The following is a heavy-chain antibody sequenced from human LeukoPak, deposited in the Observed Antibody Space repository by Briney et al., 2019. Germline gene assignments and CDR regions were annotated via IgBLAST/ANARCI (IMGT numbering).Heavy chain of an antibody. J-gene: IGHJ4*02. CDR1: GGSISSYY. CDR3: ARDARVQKWFGELLKTTTYYFDY. Sequence: PSETLSLTCTVSGGSISSYYWSWIRQPAGKGLEWIGRIYTSGSTNYNPSLKSRVTMSVDTSKNQFSLKLSSVTAADTAVYYCARDARVQKWFGELLKTTTYYFDYWGQGTLVTVSS. V-gene: IGHV4-4*07. D-gene: IGHD3-10*01. CDR2: IYTSGST.